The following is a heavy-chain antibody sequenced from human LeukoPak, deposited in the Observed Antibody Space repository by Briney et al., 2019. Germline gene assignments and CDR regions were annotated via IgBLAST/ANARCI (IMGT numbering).Heavy chain of an antibody. CDR3: ARDSGSSSWYRLFDY. CDR1: GGSISSYY. D-gene: IGHD6-13*01. CDR2: IYYSGST. Sequence: SETLSLTCTVSGGSISSYYWSWIRQPPGKGLEWIGYIYYSGSTNYNPSLKSRVTLSIDTSKNQFSLRLNSVTAADTAVYYCARDSGSSSWYRLFDYWGQGTLVTVSS. V-gene: IGHV4-59*12. J-gene: IGHJ4*02.